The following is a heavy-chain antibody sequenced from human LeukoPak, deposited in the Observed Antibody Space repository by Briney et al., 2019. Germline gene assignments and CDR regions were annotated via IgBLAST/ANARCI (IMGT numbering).Heavy chain of an antibody. Sequence: SGPTLVNPTQTLTLTCTFSGFSLGTSGVGVGWIRQSPGKALEWLALIYWDDDKRYSPSLKSRLTITKDTYKNQVVLTMTNMDPVDTATYYCAHSTMVRGVIIPFDYWGQGTLVTVSS. CDR3: AHSTMVRGVIIPFDY. CDR2: IYWDDDK. D-gene: IGHD3-10*01. CDR1: GFSLGTSGVG. J-gene: IGHJ4*02. V-gene: IGHV2-5*02.